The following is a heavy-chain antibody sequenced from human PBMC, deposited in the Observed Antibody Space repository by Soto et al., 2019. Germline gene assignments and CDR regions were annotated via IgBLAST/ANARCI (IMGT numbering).Heavy chain of an antibody. Sequence: QVQLVESGGGVVQPGRSLRLSCAASGFTFSSYGMHWVRQAPGKGLEWVAVISYDGSNKYYADSVKGRFTISRDNSKNTLYLQMNGRRAEDAAVFYCAKGSGYDSIRRMEWGDPYYFDSWGQGTLVMVSS. CDR2: ISYDGSNK. CDR3: AKGSGYDSIRRMEWGDPYYFDS. V-gene: IGHV3-30*18. J-gene: IGHJ4*02. CDR1: GFTFSSYG. D-gene: IGHD3-22*01.